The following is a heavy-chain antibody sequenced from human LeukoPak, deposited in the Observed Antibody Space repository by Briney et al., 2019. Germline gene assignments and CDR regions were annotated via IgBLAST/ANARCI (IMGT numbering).Heavy chain of an antibody. J-gene: IGHJ6*04. CDR3: AELGITMIGGV. D-gene: IGHD3-10*02. CDR1: GFSFSSSE. CDR2: ISGSGGNT. V-gene: IGHV3-23*01. Sequence: GGSLRLSCVVSGFSFSSSEMSWVRQAPGKGLEWVSAISGSGGNTYYADSVKGRFTISRDNSKNTLYLQMNSLRAEDTAVYYCAELGITMIGGVWGKGTTVTISS.